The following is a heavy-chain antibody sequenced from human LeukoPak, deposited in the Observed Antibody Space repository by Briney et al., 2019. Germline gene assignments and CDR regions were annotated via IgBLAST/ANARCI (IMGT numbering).Heavy chain of an antibody. V-gene: IGHV5-51*01. CDR1: GYSFTSYW. CDR2: IYPGDSDT. Sequence: GESLQISCKGSGYSFTSYWIGWVRRMPGKGLEWMGIIYPGDSDTRYNPSFQGQVTISADKSISTAYLQWSSLKASDTAMYYCARPRGTVTYAFDIWGQGTMVTVSS. CDR3: ARPRGTVTYAFDI. J-gene: IGHJ3*02. D-gene: IGHD4-17*01.